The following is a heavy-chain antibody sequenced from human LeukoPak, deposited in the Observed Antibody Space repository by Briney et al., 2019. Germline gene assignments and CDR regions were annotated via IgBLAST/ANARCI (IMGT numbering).Heavy chain of an antibody. V-gene: IGHV4-61*01. Sequence: SETLSLTYTVSGGSVSSGSYYWSWIRQPPGKGLEWIGYIYYRGSTNYNPSLKSRVTISVDTSKNQFSLKLSSVTAADTAVYYCARVGAGTFDYWGQGTLVTVSS. CDR2: IYYRGST. J-gene: IGHJ4*02. CDR3: ARVGAGTFDY. CDR1: GGSVSSGSYY. D-gene: IGHD4/OR15-4a*01.